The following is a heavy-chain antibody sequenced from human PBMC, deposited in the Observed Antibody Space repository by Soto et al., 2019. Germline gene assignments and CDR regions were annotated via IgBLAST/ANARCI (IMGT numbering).Heavy chain of an antibody. CDR3: ARGSLYCSSTSCSYGMDV. Sequence: QVQLVESGGGVVQPGRSLRLSCAASGFTFSSYGMHWVRQAPGKGLEWVAVIWYDGSNEHYADSVQGRFTISRDNSKNTLYLQMYSLRAGDTAVYYCARGSLYCSSTSCSYGMDVWGQGTTVTVSS. V-gene: IGHV3-33*01. CDR1: GFTFSSYG. J-gene: IGHJ6*02. D-gene: IGHD2-15*01. CDR2: IWYDGSNE.